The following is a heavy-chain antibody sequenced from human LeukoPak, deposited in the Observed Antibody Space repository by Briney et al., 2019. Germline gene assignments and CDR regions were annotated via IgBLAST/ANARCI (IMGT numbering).Heavy chain of an antibody. D-gene: IGHD6-6*01. CDR1: GGSISSGGYY. Sequence: PSQTMSLTCTVSGGSISSGGYYWSWIRQHPGKGLEGIGYIYYSGSTYYNPSLKSRVTISVDTSKNQFSLKLSSVTAADTAVYYCARVVYSSSTFDYWGQGTLVTVSS. CDR3: ARVVYSSSTFDY. V-gene: IGHV4-31*03. CDR2: IYYSGST. J-gene: IGHJ4*02.